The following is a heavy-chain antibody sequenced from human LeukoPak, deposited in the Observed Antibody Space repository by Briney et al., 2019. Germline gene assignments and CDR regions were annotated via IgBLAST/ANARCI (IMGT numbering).Heavy chain of an antibody. CDR2: ILPSGST. Sequence: PSETLSLTCTVSGGSISSGDYYWGWIRQRAGEGLEWIGRILPSGSTNYNPSLKRRVTISIDTSKNQFSLNLSSVTAADTAVYYCARDGGTYYYDWFDPWGQGTLVTVS. V-gene: IGHV4-61*02. CDR1: GGSISSGDYY. CDR3: ARDGGTYYYDWFDP. J-gene: IGHJ5*02. D-gene: IGHD1-26*01.